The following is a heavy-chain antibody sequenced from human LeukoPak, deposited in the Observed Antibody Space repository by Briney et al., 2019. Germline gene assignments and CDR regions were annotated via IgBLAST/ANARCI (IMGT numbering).Heavy chain of an antibody. J-gene: IGHJ1*01. CDR2: INPNSGGT. Sequence: ASVKVSCKASGYTFTGYYMHWVRQAPGQGLEWMGWINPNSGGTNYAQKFQGRVTMTRDTSISTAYMELSRLRSDDTAVYYCARYLDYGGNSRVFQHWGQGTLVTVSS. D-gene: IGHD4-23*01. CDR1: GYTFTGYY. V-gene: IGHV1-2*02. CDR3: ARYLDYGGNSRVFQH.